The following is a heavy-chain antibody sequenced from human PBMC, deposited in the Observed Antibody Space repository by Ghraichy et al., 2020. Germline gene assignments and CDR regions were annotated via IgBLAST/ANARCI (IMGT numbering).Heavy chain of an antibody. V-gene: IGHV3-30*18. CDR2: ISYEGSEK. CDR1: GFTFGYYG. J-gene: IGHJ5*02. Sequence: GGSLRLSCVASGFTFGYYGMHWVRQAPGKGLEWVAVISYEGSEKYYADSVKGRFTISRDNSKNTLFLQMDSLRAEDTGVYYCAKDGICTGGACFSDLWGQGVQVTFSS. D-gene: IGHD2-8*02. CDR3: AKDGICTGGACFSDL.